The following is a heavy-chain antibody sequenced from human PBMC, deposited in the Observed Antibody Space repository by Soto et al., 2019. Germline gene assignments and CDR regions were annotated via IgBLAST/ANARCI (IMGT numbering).Heavy chain of an antibody. CDR2: ISGYNGNT. J-gene: IGHJ5*02. CDR3: AREISSGWASWFDP. D-gene: IGHD6-19*01. CDR1: GYTFHSYG. Sequence: GASVKVSCKASGYTFHSYGISWVRQAPGQGPEWMGTISGYNGNTNYAQKLQGRVTMTTDTSTSTAYMELRSLRSDDTALYYCAREISSGWASWFDPWGQGTLVTVSS. V-gene: IGHV1-18*04.